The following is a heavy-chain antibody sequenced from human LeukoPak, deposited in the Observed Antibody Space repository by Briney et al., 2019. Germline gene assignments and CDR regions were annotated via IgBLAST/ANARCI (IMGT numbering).Heavy chain of an antibody. D-gene: IGHD6-19*01. CDR1: GYTFTSYY. V-gene: IGHV1-46*01. CDR3: ARGAVAGPDY. CDR2: INPSGGST. J-gene: IGHJ4*02. Sequence: ASVKVSCKASGYTFTSYYMHWVQQAPEQGLDWMGIINPSGGSTSYAQKFQGRVTMTRDTSTSTVYMELSSLRSEDTAVYYCARGAVAGPDYWGQGTLVTVSS.